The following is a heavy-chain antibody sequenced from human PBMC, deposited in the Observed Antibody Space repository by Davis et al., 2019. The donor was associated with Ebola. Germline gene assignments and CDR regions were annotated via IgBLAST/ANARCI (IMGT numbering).Heavy chain of an antibody. D-gene: IGHD3-10*01. J-gene: IGHJ4*02. CDR3: AKDEHCLTITCQPGF. CDR2: ISSSSSTI. V-gene: IGHV3-48*01. Sequence: GGSLRLSCAASGFTFSTYSMNWVRQAPGKGLEWVSYISSSSSTIYYADSVKGRFTISRDNSKNTLYLQMNSLRAEDTAVYYCAKDEHCLTITCQPGFWGQGTLVTVSS. CDR1: GFTFSTYS.